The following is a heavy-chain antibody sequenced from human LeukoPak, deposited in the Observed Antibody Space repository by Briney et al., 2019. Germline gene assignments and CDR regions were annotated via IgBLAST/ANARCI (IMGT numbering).Heavy chain of an antibody. CDR3: ARSVTAPYYCFDN. Sequence: SETLSLTCTVSGSMYNYYWSWIRQPPGKGLEWIGYIHYNGITNYSPSLKSRVAMSLDTSKNQVSLKLNSVSAADTAVYYCARSVTAPYYCFDNWGRGTLVTVSS. CDR1: GSMYNYY. CDR2: IHYNGIT. D-gene: IGHD2-21*02. J-gene: IGHJ4*02. V-gene: IGHV4-59*08.